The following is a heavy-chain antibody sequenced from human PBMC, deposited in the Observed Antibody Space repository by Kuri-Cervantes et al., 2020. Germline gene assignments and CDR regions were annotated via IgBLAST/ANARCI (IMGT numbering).Heavy chain of an antibody. CDR3: ARVAYYDILTTHDAFDI. Sequence: LSLSCAASGFTFSSYGMHCVRQAPGKGLEWVAVISYDGSNKYYAESVKGRFTISRDNSKNTLYLQMNSRRAEDTAVYYCARVAYYDILTTHDAFDIWGQGTMVTVSS. J-gene: IGHJ3*02. CDR2: ISYDGSNK. CDR1: GFTFSSYG. D-gene: IGHD3-9*01. V-gene: IGHV3-30*03.